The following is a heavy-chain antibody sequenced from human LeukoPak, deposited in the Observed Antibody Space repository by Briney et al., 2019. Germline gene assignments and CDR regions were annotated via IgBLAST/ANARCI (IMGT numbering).Heavy chain of an antibody. Sequence: SETLSLTCTVSGGSISNSNYYWGWVRQPPEKGLEWIGTIYYSGNTYYTPSLKSRVTISVDTSKNQFSLRLSSVTAADTAVYFCMRHEEEDGYNAKPFDFWGQGTLVTVSS. V-gene: IGHV4-39*01. CDR2: IYYSGNT. D-gene: IGHD5-24*01. CDR1: GGSISNSNYY. CDR3: MRHEEEDGYNAKPFDF. J-gene: IGHJ4*02.